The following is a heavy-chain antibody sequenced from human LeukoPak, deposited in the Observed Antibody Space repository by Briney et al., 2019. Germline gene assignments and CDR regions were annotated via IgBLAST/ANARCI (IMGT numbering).Heavy chain of an antibody. V-gene: IGHV1-2*02. CDR2: INPNSGGT. Sequence: ASVKVSCKASGYTFTGYYMHWVRQAPGQGLEWMGWINPNSGGTDYAQKFQGRVTMTRDTSISTAYMELSRLRSDDTAVYYCARVVKGFRSGYPFGYWGQGTLVTVSS. D-gene: IGHD3-22*01. J-gene: IGHJ4*02. CDR1: GYTFTGYY. CDR3: ARVVKGFRSGYPFGY.